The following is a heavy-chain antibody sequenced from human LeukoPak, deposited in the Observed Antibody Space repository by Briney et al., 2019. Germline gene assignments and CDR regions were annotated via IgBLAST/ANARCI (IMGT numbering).Heavy chain of an antibody. V-gene: IGHV4-39*01. CDR1: GGSISSSSYY. CDR3: ARHSTVAGPGWFDY. CDR2: IYYSGST. D-gene: IGHD6-19*01. J-gene: IGHJ4*02. Sequence: PSQTLSLTCTVSGGSISSSSYYWGWIRQPPGKGLEWIGSIYYSGSTYYNPSLKSRVTISVDTSKNQFSLKLSSVTAADTAVYYCARHSTVAGPGWFDYWGQGTLVTVSS.